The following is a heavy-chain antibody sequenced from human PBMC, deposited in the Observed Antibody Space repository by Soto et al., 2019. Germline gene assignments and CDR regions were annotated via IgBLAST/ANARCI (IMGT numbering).Heavy chain of an antibody. CDR1: GHSINNFY. J-gene: IGHJ4*02. CDR2: VYYTGTT. V-gene: IGHV4-59*01. Sequence: QMRLQASGPGLVKPSATLSLTCTVSGHSINNFYWSWIRQSPGKGLEWIGNVYYTGTTNYNPSLNSRVTISIDTSRRHFSLNLNSLTAADTAIYYCAVSTGGSQYYFDLWGQGALVTVSS. CDR3: AVSTGGSQYYFDL. D-gene: IGHD2-8*02.